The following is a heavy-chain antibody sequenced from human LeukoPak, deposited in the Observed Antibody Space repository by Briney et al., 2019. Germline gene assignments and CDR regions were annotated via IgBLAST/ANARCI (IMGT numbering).Heavy chain of an antibody. CDR1: GFSFDDYA. D-gene: IGHD3-22*01. V-gene: IGHV3-48*03. CDR3: ATSSAYYYFDFDY. J-gene: IGHJ4*02. Sequence: GGSLRLSCAAAGFSFDDYAMNWVRQAPGKGLEWASYITSRGSTIYYADSVKGRFTMSRDNAKNSLYLHMNSLRAEDTAVYYCATSSAYYYFDFDYWGQGTLVTVSS. CDR2: ITSRGSTI.